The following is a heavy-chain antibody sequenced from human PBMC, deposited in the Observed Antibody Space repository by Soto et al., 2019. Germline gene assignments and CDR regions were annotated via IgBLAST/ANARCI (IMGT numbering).Heavy chain of an antibody. CDR1: GFTFSSYA. D-gene: IGHD3-9*01. CDR2: ISGSGGST. V-gene: IGHV3-23*01. Sequence: PGGSLRLSCAASGFTFSSYAMSWVRQAPGKGLEWVSAISGSGGSTYYADSVKGRFTISRDNSKNTLYLQMNSLRAEDTAVYYCAKDFPFVSQEYDILTGYFDYWGQGTLVTVSS. CDR3: AKDFPFVSQEYDILTGYFDY. J-gene: IGHJ4*02.